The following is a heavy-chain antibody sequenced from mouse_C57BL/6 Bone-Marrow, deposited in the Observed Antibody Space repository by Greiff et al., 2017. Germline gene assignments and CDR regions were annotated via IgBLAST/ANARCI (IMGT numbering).Heavy chain of an antibody. Sequence: QVQLQQPGPELVKPGASVKLSCKASGYTFTSYWMHWVKQRPGQGLEWIGNINPSNGGTNYNEKFKSKATLTVDKSSSTAYMQIRSLTSEDSAVYYCAISRRPYYSIDVWGTGTTVTVSS. J-gene: IGHJ1*03. CDR1: GYTFTSYW. CDR3: AISRRPYYSIDV. V-gene: IGHV1-53*01. D-gene: IGHD2-5*01. CDR2: INPSNGGT.